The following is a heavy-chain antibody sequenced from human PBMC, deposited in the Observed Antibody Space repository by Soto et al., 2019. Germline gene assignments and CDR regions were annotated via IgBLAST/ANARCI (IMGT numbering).Heavy chain of an antibody. CDR2: IIPILGIA. CDR3: ARVPDIVVVVAAFDI. V-gene: IGHV1-69*02. J-gene: IGHJ3*02. Sequence: QVQLVQSGAEVKKPGSSVKVSCTASGGTFSSYTISWVRQAPGQGLEWMGRIIPILGIANYAQKFQGRVTITADKSTSTAYMELSSLRSEDTAVYYCARVPDIVVVVAAFDIWGQGTMVTVSS. CDR1: GGTFSSYT. D-gene: IGHD2-15*01.